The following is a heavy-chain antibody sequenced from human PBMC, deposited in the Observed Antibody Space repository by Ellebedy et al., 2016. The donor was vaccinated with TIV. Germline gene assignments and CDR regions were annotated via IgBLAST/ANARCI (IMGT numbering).Heavy chain of an antibody. D-gene: IGHD5-18*01. Sequence: GESLKISCAASGFTFSSYAMSWVRQAPGKGLEWVSAISGSGGSTYYADSVKGRFTISRDNSKNTLYLQMNSLRAEDTAVYYCAKAIGSYLFDYWGQGTLVTVSS. V-gene: IGHV3-23*01. CDR2: ISGSGGST. J-gene: IGHJ4*02. CDR3: AKAIGSYLFDY. CDR1: GFTFSSYA.